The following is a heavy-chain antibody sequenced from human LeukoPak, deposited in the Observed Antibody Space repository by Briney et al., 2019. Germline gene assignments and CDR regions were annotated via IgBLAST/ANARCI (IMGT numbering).Heavy chain of an antibody. J-gene: IGHJ6*02. CDR1: GYTFTGYY. CDR3: ARADNGYSYGPVLYYGMDV. CDR2: MNPNSGNT. V-gene: IGHV1-8*02. D-gene: IGHD5-18*01. Sequence: ASVKVSCKASGYTFTGYYMHWVRQATGQGLEWMGWMNPNSGNTGYAQKFQGRVTMTRNTSISTAYMELSSLRSEDTAVYYCARADNGYSYGPVLYYGMDVWGQGTTVTVSS.